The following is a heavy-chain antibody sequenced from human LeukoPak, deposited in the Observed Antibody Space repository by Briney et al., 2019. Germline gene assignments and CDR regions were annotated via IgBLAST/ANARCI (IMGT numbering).Heavy chain of an antibody. J-gene: IGHJ4*02. D-gene: IGHD3-10*01. CDR1: GGTFSSYA. CDR2: IIPILGIA. V-gene: IGHV1-69*04. Sequence: SVKVSCKASGGTFSSYAISWVRQAPGQGLEWMGRIIPILGIANYAQKFQGRVTITADKSTSTAYMELSSLRSEDTAVYYCARVVSEGGFGNRLYYFDYWGQGTLVTVSS. CDR3: ARVVSEGGFGNRLYYFDY.